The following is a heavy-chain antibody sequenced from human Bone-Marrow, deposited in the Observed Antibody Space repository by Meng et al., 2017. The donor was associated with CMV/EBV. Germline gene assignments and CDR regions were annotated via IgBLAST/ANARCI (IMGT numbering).Heavy chain of an antibody. CDR1: GFPFSSYS. Sequence: GGSLRLSCAASGFPFSSYSMNWVRQAPGKGLEWVSSISSSSNYIYKAVSVKGQFTISRDNAKNSLYLQMNCLRAEDTAVYYCARDRANRAYDFGRGYYLDYYYGMAVWGQGTTVTVSS. J-gene: IGHJ6*02. D-gene: IGHD3-3*01. V-gene: IGHV3-21*01. CDR3: ARDRANRAYDFGRGYYLDYYYGMAV. CDR2: ISSSSNYI.